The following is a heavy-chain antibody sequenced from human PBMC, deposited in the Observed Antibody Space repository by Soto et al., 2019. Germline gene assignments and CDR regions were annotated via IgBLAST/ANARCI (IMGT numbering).Heavy chain of an antibody. CDR2: IYYSGST. CDR1: GGSISSYY. V-gene: IGHV4-59*01. D-gene: IGHD3-10*01. J-gene: IGHJ3*02. Sequence: QVQLQESGPGLVKPSETLSLTCTVSGGSISSYYWSWIRQPPGKGLEWIGYIYYSGSTNYIPSLKSGVTISVDKSKNQFYRKQSSVTAADTAVYYCARRYGSAFDIWGQGTMVTVSS. CDR3: ARRYGSAFDI.